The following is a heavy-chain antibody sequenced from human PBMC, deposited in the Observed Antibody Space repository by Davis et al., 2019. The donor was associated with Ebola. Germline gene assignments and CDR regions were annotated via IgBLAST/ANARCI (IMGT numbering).Heavy chain of an antibody. V-gene: IGHV4-38-2*01. D-gene: IGHD2-21*01. CDR1: GYSINSGYY. Sequence: PSETLSLTCAVSGYSINSGYYWGWIRQPPGKGLESIGNIDHSGSTYYNPSLKSRVTISVDTSKNQFSLKLSSVTAADTAVYYCARGRGIVVVIATLGAFDIWGQGTMVTVSS. CDR3: ARGRGIVVVIATLGAFDI. CDR2: IDHSGST. J-gene: IGHJ3*02.